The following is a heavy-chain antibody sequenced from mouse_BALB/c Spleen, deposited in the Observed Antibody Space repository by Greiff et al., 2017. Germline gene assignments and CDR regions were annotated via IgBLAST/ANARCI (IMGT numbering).Heavy chain of an antibody. CDR1: GFTFSSYG. CDR2: INSNGGST. D-gene: IGHD3-1*01. Sequence: EVQRVESGGGLVQPGGSLKLSCAASGFTFSSYGMSWVRQTPDKRLELVATINSNGGSTYYPDSVKGRFTISRDNAKNTLYLQMSSLKSEDTAMYYCARDGLLFDYWGQGTTLTVSS. J-gene: IGHJ2*01. CDR3: ARDGLLFDY. V-gene: IGHV5-6-3*01.